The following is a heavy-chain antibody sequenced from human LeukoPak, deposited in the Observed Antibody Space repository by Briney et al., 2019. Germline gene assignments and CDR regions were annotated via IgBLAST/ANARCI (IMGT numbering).Heavy chain of an antibody. CDR2: MNPNSGNT. CDR3: ATFLVVVARDWFDP. J-gene: IGHJ5*02. Sequence: ASVKVSCKASGYTFTSYDINWVRQATGQGLEWMGWMNPNSGNTGYAQKFQGRVTMTRNTSISTAYMELSSLRSEDTAVYYCATFLVVVARDWFDPWGQGTLVTVSS. CDR1: GYTFTSYD. D-gene: IGHD2-2*01. V-gene: IGHV1-8*01.